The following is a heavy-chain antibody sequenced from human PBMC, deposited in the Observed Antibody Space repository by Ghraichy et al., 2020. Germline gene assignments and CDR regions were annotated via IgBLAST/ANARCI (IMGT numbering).Heavy chain of an antibody. CDR3: TRYPYSSSSGSGRRYFDY. Sequence: SETLSLTCTVSGGSIISSSYYWGWIRQPPGMGLEWIGSISHSGSTYYSPSLKSRVTISVDTSNNQLSLRLTSVTAADTAIYYCTRYPYSSSSGSGRRYFDYCGQGTLVTVSS. V-gene: IGHV4-39*01. CDR2: ISHSGST. J-gene: IGHJ4*02. D-gene: IGHD6-6*01. CDR1: GGSIISSSYY.